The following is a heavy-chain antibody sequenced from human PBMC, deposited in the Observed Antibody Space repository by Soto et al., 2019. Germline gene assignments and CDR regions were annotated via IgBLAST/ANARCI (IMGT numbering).Heavy chain of an antibody. CDR2: IYYSGST. CDR3: ARHVSSSWYYYYYGMDV. Sequence: SETLSLTCTVSGGSISSSSYYWGWIRQPPGKGLEWIGSIYYSGSTYYNPSLKSRVTISVDTSKNQFSLKLSSVTAADTAVYYCARHVSSSWYYYYYGMDVWGQGTTVTVSS. J-gene: IGHJ6*02. CDR1: GGSISSSSYY. V-gene: IGHV4-39*01. D-gene: IGHD6-13*01.